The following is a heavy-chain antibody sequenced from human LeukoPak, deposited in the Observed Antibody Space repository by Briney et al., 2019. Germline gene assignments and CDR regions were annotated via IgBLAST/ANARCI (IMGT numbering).Heavy chain of an antibody. CDR3: AKESDSGYHSEGPRN. V-gene: IGHV3-74*01. CDR1: GFTFTSYW. CDR2: LSSDGSNT. D-gene: IGHD5-12*01. Sequence: PPGGSLRLSCAASGFTFTSYWMHWVPQPPGKGLVCVSRLSSDGSNTNYADSVKGRFTISRDKSKNTLYLQMNSLRVEDTAVYSCAKESDSGYHSEGPRNWGQGTLVTVSS. J-gene: IGHJ4*02.